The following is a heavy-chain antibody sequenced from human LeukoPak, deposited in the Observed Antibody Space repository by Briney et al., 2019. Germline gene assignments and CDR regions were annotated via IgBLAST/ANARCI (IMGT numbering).Heavy chain of an antibody. CDR3: ARRGSSSWSYYYYGMDV. V-gene: IGHV3-7*01. CDR1: GFTFSSYW. CDR2: IKQDGSEK. Sequence: GGSLRPSCAASGFTFSSYWMSWVRQAPGKGLEWVANIKQDGSEKYYVDSVKGRFTISRDNAKNSLYLQMNSLRAEDTAVYYCARRGSSSWSYYYYGMDVWGQGTTVTVSS. D-gene: IGHD6-13*01. J-gene: IGHJ6*02.